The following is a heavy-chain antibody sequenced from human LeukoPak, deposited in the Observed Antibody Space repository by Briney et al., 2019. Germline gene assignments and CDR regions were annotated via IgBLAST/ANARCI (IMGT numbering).Heavy chain of an antibody. CDR2: IYSGVST. J-gene: IGHJ4*02. CDR1: GFTVSSNY. CDR3: AKDLQRWFGELPRYYFDY. V-gene: IGHV3-53*01. D-gene: IGHD3-10*01. Sequence: PGGSLRLSCAASGFTVSSNYMSWVRQAPGKGLEWVSVIYSGVSTYYADSVKGRFTISRDNSKNTLYLQMNSLRAEDTAVYYCAKDLQRWFGELPRYYFDYWGQGTLVTVSS.